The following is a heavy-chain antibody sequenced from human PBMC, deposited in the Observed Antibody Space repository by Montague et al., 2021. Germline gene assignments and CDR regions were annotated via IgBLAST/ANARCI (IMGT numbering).Heavy chain of an antibody. J-gene: IGHJ3*02. CDR1: GFSFSSYW. CDR3: ARNLASAAPGAFDI. CDR2: ITLDGSST. V-gene: IGHV3-74*01. D-gene: IGHD6-13*01. Sequence: SLRLSCAASGFSFSSYWMHWVRQAPGKGLLWVSRITLDGSSTAFADSVKGQFTTSRDNAEATLYLQMNSLRVEDTAVYYCARNLASAAPGAFDIWGQGTMVTVSS.